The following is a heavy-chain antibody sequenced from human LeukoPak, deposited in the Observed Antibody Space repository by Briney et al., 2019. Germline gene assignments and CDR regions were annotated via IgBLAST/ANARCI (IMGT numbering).Heavy chain of an antibody. CDR1: GGSISSGGYY. J-gene: IGHJ5*02. CDR3: AGAVDGWFDP. Sequence: SETLSLTCTVSGGSISSGGYYWSWIRQHPGKGLEWIGYIYYSGSTYYNPSLKSRVTISVDTSKNQFSLKLSSVTAADTAVYYCAGAVDGWFDPWGQGTLVTVSS. CDR2: IYYSGST. D-gene: IGHD6-19*01. V-gene: IGHV4-31*03.